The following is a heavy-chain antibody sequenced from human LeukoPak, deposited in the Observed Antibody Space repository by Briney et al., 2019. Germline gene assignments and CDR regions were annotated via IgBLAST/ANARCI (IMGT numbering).Heavy chain of an antibody. CDR2: INPNSGGT. J-gene: IGHJ3*02. D-gene: IGHD3-10*01. CDR3: ARDLRQLLLWFGESTPDAFDI. Sequence: GASVTVSCKASGYTFTGYYMHWVRQAPGQGLEWMGWINPNSGGTNYAQKFQGRVTTTRDTSISTAYMELSRLRSDDTAVYYCARDLRQLLLWFGESTPDAFDIWGQGTMVTVSS. CDR1: GYTFTGYY. V-gene: IGHV1-2*02.